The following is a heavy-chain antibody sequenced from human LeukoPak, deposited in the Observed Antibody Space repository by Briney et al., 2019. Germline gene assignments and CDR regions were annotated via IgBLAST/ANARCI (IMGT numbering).Heavy chain of an antibody. CDR3: ARGFQGYQLPFRAFDI. CDR2: INPNSGGT. CDR1: GYTLTGYY. J-gene: IGHJ3*02. Sequence: ASVKVSCKASGYTLTGYYMHWVRQAPGQGLEWMGWINPNSGGTNYAQKFQGRVTMTRDTSISTAYMELSRLRSDDTAVYYCARGFQGYQLPFRAFDIWGQGTMVTVSS. V-gene: IGHV1-2*02. D-gene: IGHD2-2*01.